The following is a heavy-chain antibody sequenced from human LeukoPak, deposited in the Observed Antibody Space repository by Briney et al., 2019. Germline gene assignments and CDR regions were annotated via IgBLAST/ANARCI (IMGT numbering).Heavy chain of an antibody. CDR3: ARGGVVAATRRWYYFDY. D-gene: IGHD2-15*01. CDR1: GYTFTSYY. V-gene: IGHV1-46*01. J-gene: IGHJ4*02. Sequence: ASVKVSCKASGYTFTSYYMHWVRQAPGQGLEWMGIINPSGGSTSYAQKFQGRVTMTRDTSTSTVYMELSSLRSEDTAVYYCARGGVVAATRRWYYFDYWGRGTLVTVSS. CDR2: INPSGGST.